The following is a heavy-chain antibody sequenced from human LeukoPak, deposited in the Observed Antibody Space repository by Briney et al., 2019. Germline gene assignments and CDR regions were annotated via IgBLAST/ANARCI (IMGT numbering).Heavy chain of an antibody. V-gene: IGHV1-18*01. CDR3: ARDREYQLLSGAFDI. J-gene: IGHJ3*02. D-gene: IGHD2-2*01. CDR2: ISAYNGNT. Sequence: ASVKVSCKASGYTFTSYGISWVRQAPGQGLEWMGWISAYNGNTNYAQKLQGRVTMTTDTSTSTAYMELRSLRSDDTAVYYCARDREYQLLSGAFDIWGQGTVVTVSS. CDR1: GYTFTSYG.